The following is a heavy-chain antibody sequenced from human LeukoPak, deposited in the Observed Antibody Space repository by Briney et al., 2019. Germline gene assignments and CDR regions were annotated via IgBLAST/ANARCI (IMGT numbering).Heavy chain of an antibody. Sequence: TGGSLRLFCAASGFTFSSYGMHWVRQAPGKGLEGVAVIWYDGSNKYYADSVKGRFTISRDNSKNTLYLRMNSLRAEDTPVYYCARERATREFDPWAQGTLVTVSS. V-gene: IGHV3-33*01. D-gene: IGHD5-12*01. CDR2: IWYDGSNK. J-gene: IGHJ5*02. CDR3: ARERATREFDP. CDR1: GFTFSSYG.